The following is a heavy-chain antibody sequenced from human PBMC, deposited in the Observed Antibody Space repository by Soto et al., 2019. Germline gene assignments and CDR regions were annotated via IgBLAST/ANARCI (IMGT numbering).Heavy chain of an antibody. CDR1: GFTFDDYT. CDR2: VSWDSDNR. V-gene: IGHV3-43D*04. CDR3: VKGAAGAGFVFDF. Sequence: EVQLVESGGVVVQPGGSLRLSCAASGFTFDDYTMHWVRQRPGKGLEWVSLVSWDSDNRIYAESVKGRFTISRDNINNSLFLQMNSLRDEDTAVYFCVKGAAGAGFVFDFWGLGTMVTVSS. D-gene: IGHD3-3*01. J-gene: IGHJ3*01.